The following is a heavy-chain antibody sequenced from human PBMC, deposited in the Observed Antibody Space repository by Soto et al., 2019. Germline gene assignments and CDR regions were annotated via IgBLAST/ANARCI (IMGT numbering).Heavy chain of an antibody. J-gene: IGHJ4*02. D-gene: IGHD1-26*01. Sequence: EVLLQQSGAEAREPGGVVKMSCAVSGITFSDLHMHWVKQAPGKGLEWVGLVEVENDDRLYAEKYRGRLNINTDTSRHTSYMALTSLTSDDTAIYFCAAVRGSLGSLSFDYWGQGTPVTVSA. CDR2: VEVENDDR. CDR1: GITFSDLH. CDR3: AAVRGSLGSLSFDY. V-gene: IGHV1-69-2*01.